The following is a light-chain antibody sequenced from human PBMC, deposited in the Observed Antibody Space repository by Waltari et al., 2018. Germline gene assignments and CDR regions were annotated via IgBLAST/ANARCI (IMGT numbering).Light chain of an antibody. V-gene: IGKV3-15*01. J-gene: IGKJ5*01. CDR3: QQYNDWPKIT. CDR1: QSVSSD. Sequence: EIVMTQSPATLSVSPGERATLSCRASQSVSSDLAGYQQKPGQAPRLLFYGASTRATGIPARFSGSGSGTDFTLSISSLQSEDFALYYCQQYNDWPKITFGQGTRLEIK. CDR2: GAS.